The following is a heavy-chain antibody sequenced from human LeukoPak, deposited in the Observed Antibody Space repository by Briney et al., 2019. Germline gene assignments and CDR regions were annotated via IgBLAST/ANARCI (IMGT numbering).Heavy chain of an antibody. J-gene: IGHJ3*02. CDR3: ARRNVLTEGEAFDI. Sequence: PSETLSLTCTVSGGSISNYYWTWIRQPPGKGLEWIGFIYNSRSTNYNPSLKGRVTISVDTSKNQFSLKLDSVTAADTAVYYCARRNVLTEGEAFDIWGQGTMVTVSS. CDR2: IYNSRST. D-gene: IGHD3-16*01. CDR1: GGSISNYY. V-gene: IGHV4-59*08.